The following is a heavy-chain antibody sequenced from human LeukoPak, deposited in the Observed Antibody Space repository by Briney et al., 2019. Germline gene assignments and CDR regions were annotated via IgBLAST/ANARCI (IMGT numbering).Heavy chain of an antibody. CDR3: ARHRAYCSGSKCYSVWFGP. V-gene: IGHV4-39*01. CDR2: MYYSGGST. J-gene: IGHJ5*02. D-gene: IGHD2-15*01. Sequence: PSETLSLTCTVSGGSISSTSYYWGWIRQPPGKGLEWIGSMYYSGGSTDYNPSLKSRVTISADTSKNQFSLKLRSVTAADTAVYYCARHRAYCSGSKCYSVWFGPWGQGTLVTVSS. CDR1: GGSISSTSYY.